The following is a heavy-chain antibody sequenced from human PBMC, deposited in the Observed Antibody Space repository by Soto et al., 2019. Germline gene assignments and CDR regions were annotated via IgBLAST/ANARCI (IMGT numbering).Heavy chain of an antibody. J-gene: IGHJ4*02. CDR1: GFTFSSYG. D-gene: IGHD3-10*01. Sequence: QVQLVESGGGVVQPGRSLRLSCAASGFTFSSYGMHWVRQAPGKGLEWVAVIWYDGSNKYYADSVKGRFTISRDNSKNTQYLQMNSLRAEDTAVYYCARDRGSGRYFDYWGQGTLVTVSS. V-gene: IGHV3-33*01. CDR2: IWYDGSNK. CDR3: ARDRGSGRYFDY.